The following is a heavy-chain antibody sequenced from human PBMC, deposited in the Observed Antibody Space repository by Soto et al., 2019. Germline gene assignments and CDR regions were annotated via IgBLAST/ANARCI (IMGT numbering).Heavy chain of an antibody. D-gene: IGHD3-16*01. CDR3: ATQPISYTWGV. J-gene: IGHJ6*02. CDR1: GAPITTTKW. Sequence: QVQLQESGPGLVKPSETLSLTCTVSGAPITTTKWWSWVRLPPGKGLEWIGELSRGDERSSNPSLEGRFTMSLDKSNNHFSLKLTSVTAADTAIYYCATQPISYTWGVWGRGTSVTVS. CDR2: LSRGDER. V-gene: IGHV4-4*02.